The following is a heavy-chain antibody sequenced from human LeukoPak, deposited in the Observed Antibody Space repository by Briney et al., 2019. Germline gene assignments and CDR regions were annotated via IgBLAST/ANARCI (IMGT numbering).Heavy chain of an antibody. CDR2: INPSGGST. J-gene: IGHJ4*02. D-gene: IGHD3-9*01. CDR3: AILYYDILTGYYGSFDY. Sequence: ASVKVSCKASGYTFTSYYMHWVRQAPGQGLEWMGIINPSGGSTSYAQKFQGRVTMTRDTSTSTVYMELRSLRSDDTAVYYCAILYYDILTGYYGSFDYWGQGTLVTVSS. CDR1: GYTFTSYY. V-gene: IGHV1-46*01.